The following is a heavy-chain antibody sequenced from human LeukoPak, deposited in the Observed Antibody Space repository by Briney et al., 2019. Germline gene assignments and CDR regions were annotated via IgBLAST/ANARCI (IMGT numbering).Heavy chain of an antibody. CDR2: ISSSSSYI. Sequence: PGGSLRLSCAASGFTFSSYSMNWVRQAPGRGLEWFSSISSSSSYIYYADSVKGRFTISRDNAKNSLYLQMNSLRAEDTAVYYCARRGIAAAGTHWGQGTLVTVSS. CDR3: ARRGIAAAGTH. CDR1: GFTFSSYS. D-gene: IGHD6-13*01. J-gene: IGHJ4*02. V-gene: IGHV3-21*01.